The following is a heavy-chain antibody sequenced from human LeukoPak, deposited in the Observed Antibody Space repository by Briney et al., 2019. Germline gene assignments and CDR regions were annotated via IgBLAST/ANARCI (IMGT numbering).Heavy chain of an antibody. V-gene: IGHV3-53*01. D-gene: IGHD2-2*01. J-gene: IGHJ4*02. CDR3: ARWFCTTTNCYYDY. CDR2: LYADGTT. Sequence: GGSLRLSCAASGLTISINYMSWVRQAPGMGLEWVSILYADGTTFYLDSLKGRFTIARDNSKNTLYLQMNSLRAEDTAVYYCARWFCTTTNCYYDYWGQGTLVTVSS. CDR1: GLTISINY.